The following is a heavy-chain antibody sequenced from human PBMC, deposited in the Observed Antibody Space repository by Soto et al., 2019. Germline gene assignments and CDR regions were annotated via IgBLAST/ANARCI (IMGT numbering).Heavy chain of an antibody. CDR3: ARDHRMATIEAYYYYGMDV. CDR1: GDSVSSNSAA. V-gene: IGHV6-1*01. J-gene: IGHJ6*02. CDR2: TYYRSKWYN. D-gene: IGHD5-12*01. Sequence: PSQTLSLTCAISGDSVSSNSAAWNWIRQSPSRGLEWLGRTYYRSKWYNDYAVSVKSRITINPDTSKNQFSLQLNSVTPEDTAVYYCARDHRMATIEAYYYYGMDVWGQGTTVTVSS.